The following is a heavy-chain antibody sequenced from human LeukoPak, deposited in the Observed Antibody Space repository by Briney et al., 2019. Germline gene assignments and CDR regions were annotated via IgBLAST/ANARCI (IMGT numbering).Heavy chain of an antibody. Sequence: GGSLRLSCAASGFTFSSYGMHWVRQAPGKGLEWVAVISYDGSNKYYADSVKGRFTISRDNSKNTLYLQMNSLRAEDTAVYYCAKDLYSSAYCGGDCYSAIDYWGQGTLVTVSS. CDR3: AKDLYSSAYCGGDCYSAIDY. CDR1: GFTFSSYG. J-gene: IGHJ4*02. CDR2: ISYDGSNK. V-gene: IGHV3-30*18. D-gene: IGHD2-21*02.